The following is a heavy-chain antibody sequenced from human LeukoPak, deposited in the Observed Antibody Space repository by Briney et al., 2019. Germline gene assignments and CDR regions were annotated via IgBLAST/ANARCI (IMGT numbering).Heavy chain of an antibody. J-gene: IGHJ4*02. D-gene: IGHD2-15*01. CDR1: GGSISSGGYY. CDR2: ISYSGST. CDR3: ARGRLVEVKKDIVVVVAATDYDY. V-gene: IGHV4-31*03. Sequence: PSQTLSLTCTVSGGSISSGGYYWSWIRQHPGKGLEWIGYISYSGSTYYNPSLKSRVTISVDTSKNQFSLKLSSVTAADTAVYYCARGRLVEVKKDIVVVVAATDYDYWGQGTLVAVSS.